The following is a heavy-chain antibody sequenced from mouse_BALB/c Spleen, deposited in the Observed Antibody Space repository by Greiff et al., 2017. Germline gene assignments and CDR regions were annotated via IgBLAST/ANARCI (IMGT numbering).Heavy chain of an antibody. CDR3: ARSRSTATPFDY. J-gene: IGHJ2*01. CDR1: GFTFSSFG. CDR2: ISSGSSTI. V-gene: IGHV5-17*02. Sequence: EVHLVESGGGLVQPGGSRKLSCAASGFTFSSFGMHWVRQAPEKGLEWVAYISSGSSTIYYADTVKGRFTISRDNPKNTLFLQMTSLRSEDTAMYYCARSRSTATPFDYWGQGTTLTVSS. D-gene: IGHD1-2*01.